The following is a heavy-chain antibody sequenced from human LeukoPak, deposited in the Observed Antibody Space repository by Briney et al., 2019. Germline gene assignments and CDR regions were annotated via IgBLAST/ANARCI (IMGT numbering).Heavy chain of an antibody. CDR2: IYHSGST. CDR3: ARAGDYVDY. CDR1: GGSLSSGGYS. J-gene: IGHJ4*02. V-gene: IGHV4-30-2*01. D-gene: IGHD4-17*01. Sequence: SQTLSLTCAVSGGSLSSGGYSWSWIRQPPGKGLEWIGYIYHSGSTYYNPSLKSRATISVDRSKNQFSLKLSSVTAADTAVYYCARAGDYVDYWGQGTLVTVSA.